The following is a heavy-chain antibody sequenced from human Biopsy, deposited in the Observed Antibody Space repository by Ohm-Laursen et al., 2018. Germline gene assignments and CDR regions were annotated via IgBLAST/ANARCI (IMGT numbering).Heavy chain of an antibody. Sequence: GTLSLTCAVYGESFNGYYWSWIRRTPGKGLGWIGEINHSGRTNYNPSLKSRVTISVDTSKNQFSLKVRSVTAADTAVYYCVRGVDYYDPYHYYALDVWGQGTTVTVSS. V-gene: IGHV4-34*01. D-gene: IGHD3-22*01. J-gene: IGHJ6*02. CDR1: GESFNGYY. CDR3: VRGVDYYDPYHYYALDV. CDR2: INHSGRT.